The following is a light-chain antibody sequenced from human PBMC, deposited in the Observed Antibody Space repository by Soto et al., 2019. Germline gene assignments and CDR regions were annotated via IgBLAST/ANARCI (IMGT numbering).Light chain of an antibody. CDR1: QTISSW. V-gene: IGKV1-5*03. CDR3: NHYNSYSEA. J-gene: IGKJ1*01. CDR2: KAS. Sequence: DIQITQSPATLSGSGGDRVTITCRASQTISSWLAWYQQKPGKAPKLLIYKASTLKSGVPSRFRGSGSGTEFTLTISSLQPDDFETSYCNHYNSYSEAFGQGTKVDIK.